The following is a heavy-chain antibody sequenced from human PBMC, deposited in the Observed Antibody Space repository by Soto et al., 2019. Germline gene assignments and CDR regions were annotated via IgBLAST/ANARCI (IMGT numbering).Heavy chain of an antibody. V-gene: IGHV3-23*01. D-gene: IGHD3-3*01. Sequence: LRLSCAGSGFTFSNYAMSWVRQAPGKGLEWVSAISGSGDSTYYANSVKGRFTISRDNSKNTLYLQMNSLRAEDTAVYYCAKDTPQEWLLVFHYWGQGTLVTVSS. CDR2: ISGSGDST. CDR3: AKDTPQEWLLVFHY. CDR1: GFTFSNYA. J-gene: IGHJ4*02.